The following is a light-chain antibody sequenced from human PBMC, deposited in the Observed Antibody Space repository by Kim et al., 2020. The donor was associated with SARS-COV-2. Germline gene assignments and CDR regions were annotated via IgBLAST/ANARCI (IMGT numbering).Light chain of an antibody. J-gene: IGKJ2*01. V-gene: IGKV1-39*01. CDR2: AAS. Sequence: ASLGDRVTITCRASQSISDYLNWYHQKPGKPPRLLISAASSLQGGAPSRFSGSGSGTDFTLSISSLEPEDVGTYYCQQSYNTPYTFGQGTKLEI. CDR1: QSISDY. CDR3: QQSYNTPYT.